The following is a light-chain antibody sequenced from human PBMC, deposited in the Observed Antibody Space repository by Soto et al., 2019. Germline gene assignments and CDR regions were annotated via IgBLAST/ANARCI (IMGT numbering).Light chain of an antibody. J-gene: IGKJ4*01. Sequence: DIQMTQSPSSLSASSGDRITITSQASQDINRSLNWYQQKLGKAPKLLIYDASNSQRGVPSMFSGSGSGTHFSLTSSSLQPEDIATYYWQQAEKTPLTFGGGTKVEIK. CDR1: QDINRS. CDR2: DAS. V-gene: IGKV1-33*01. CDR3: QQAEKTPLT.